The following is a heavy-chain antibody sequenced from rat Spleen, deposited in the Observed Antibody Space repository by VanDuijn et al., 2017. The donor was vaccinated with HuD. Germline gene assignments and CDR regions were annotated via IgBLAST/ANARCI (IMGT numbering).Heavy chain of an antibody. Sequence: EVQLVESDGGLVQPGGSLKLSCAASGFAFSDYYMAWVRQAPAKGLEWVATISSDGSSTYYRDSVKGRFVISKDNAKNTGDLQMNNLRSEDTAIYFCAIKGNNYRNWFATWGQGTLVTVSS. J-gene: IGHJ3*01. CDR3: AIKGNNYRNWFAT. V-gene: IGHV5-29*01. CDR1: GFAFSDYY. CDR2: ISSDGSST. D-gene: IGHD1-10*01.